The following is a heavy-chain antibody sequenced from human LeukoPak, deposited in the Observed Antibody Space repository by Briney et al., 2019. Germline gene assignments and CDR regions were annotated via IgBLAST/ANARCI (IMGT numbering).Heavy chain of an antibody. J-gene: IGHJ1*01. CDR2: ISSSSDSI. Sequence: GGSLRISCAASGFTFSAYSMTWVRQAPGKGLEWASYISSSSDSIYYAVSVKGRFTISRDNAKNSLYLQMNSLREEDTAVYYCSRVPFAVRGQGTLVTVSS. D-gene: IGHD3-10*01. CDR1: GFTFSAYS. V-gene: IGHV3-48*02. CDR3: SRVPFAV.